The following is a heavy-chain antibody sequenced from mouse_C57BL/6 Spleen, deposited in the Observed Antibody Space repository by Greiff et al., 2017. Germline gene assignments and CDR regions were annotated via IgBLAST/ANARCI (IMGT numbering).Heavy chain of an antibody. D-gene: IGHD2-13*01. J-gene: IGHJ2*01. CDR3: TGVTGMGYLDF. CDR2: IYPNSGST. V-gene: IGHV1-64*01. CDR1: GYTFTSYW. Sequence: QVQLQQPGAELVKPGASVKLSCKASGYTFTSYWMHWVKQRPGQGLEWIGMIYPNSGSTNYNEKLKSQATLTVHKSSSTAYMQLSSLTSEDSAVYYWTGVTGMGYLDFWGKGTTHTVS.